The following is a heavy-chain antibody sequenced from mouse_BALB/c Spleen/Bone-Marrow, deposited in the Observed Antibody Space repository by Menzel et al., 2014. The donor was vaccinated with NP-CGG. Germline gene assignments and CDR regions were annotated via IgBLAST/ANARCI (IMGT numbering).Heavy chain of an antibody. CDR2: IRNKANGYTT. CDR1: GFTFTDYY. V-gene: IGHV7-3*02. Sequence: EVQLVESGGGLVQPGGSLRLSCATSGFTFTDYYMSWVRQPPGKALEWLGFIRNKANGYTTEYSASVKGRFTISRDNSQRIVYLQMNILRTEDSATYYCARDRNYGIHWYFDVWGAGTTVTVSS. CDR3: ARDRNYGIHWYFDV. J-gene: IGHJ1*01. D-gene: IGHD1-1*01.